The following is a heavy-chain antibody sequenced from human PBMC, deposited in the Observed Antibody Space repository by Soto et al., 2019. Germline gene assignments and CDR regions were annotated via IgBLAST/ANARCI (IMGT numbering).Heavy chain of an antibody. Sequence: GGSLRLSCAASGFTFSSYWMSWVRQAPGKGLEWVANIKQDGSEKYYVDSVKGRFTISRDNAKNSLYLQMNSLRAEDTAVYYCVRADDYYDSSGYYYDYYYYGMDVWGQGTTVTVSS. CDR1: GFTFSSYW. CDR3: VRADDYYDSSGYYYDYYYYGMDV. D-gene: IGHD3-22*01. CDR2: IKQDGSEK. V-gene: IGHV3-7*01. J-gene: IGHJ6*02.